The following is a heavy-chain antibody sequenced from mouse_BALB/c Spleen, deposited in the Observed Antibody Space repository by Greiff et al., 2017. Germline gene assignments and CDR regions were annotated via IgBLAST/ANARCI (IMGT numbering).Heavy chain of an antibody. J-gene: IGHJ3*01. V-gene: IGHV7-3*02. CDR3: ARAPYGFDY. CDR1: GFTFTDYY. CDR2: IRNKANGYTT. Sequence: EVKLVESGGGLVQPGGSLRLSCATSGFTFTDYYMSWVRQPPGKALEWLGFIRNKANGYTTEYSASVKGRFTISRDNSQSILYLQMNTLRAEDSATYYCARAPYGFDYWGQGTLVTVSA. D-gene: IGHD1-2*01.